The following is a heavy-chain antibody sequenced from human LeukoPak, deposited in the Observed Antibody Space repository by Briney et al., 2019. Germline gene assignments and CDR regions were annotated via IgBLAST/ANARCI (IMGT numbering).Heavy chain of an antibody. Sequence: SETLSLTCTVSGGSISSYYWSWIRQPPGKGLEWIGYIYYSGSTNCNPSLKSRVTISVDTSKNQFSLKLSSVTAADTAVYYCARGPYYYGFDPWGQGTLVTVSS. D-gene: IGHD3-10*01. CDR3: ARGPYYYGFDP. CDR1: GGSISSYY. CDR2: IYYSGST. J-gene: IGHJ5*02. V-gene: IGHV4-59*01.